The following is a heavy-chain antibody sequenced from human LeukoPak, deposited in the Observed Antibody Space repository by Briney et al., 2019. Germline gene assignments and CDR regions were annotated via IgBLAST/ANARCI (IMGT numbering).Heavy chain of an antibody. CDR2: IDPSDSYT. V-gene: IGHV5-10-1*01. CDR1: GYSFTSYW. J-gene: IGHJ4*02. Sequence: GESLKISCKGSGYSFTSYWISWVRQMPGKGLEWMGRIDPSDSYTNYSPSFQGHVTISADKSFTTAYLQWSSLKASDTAMYYCARRDGYSSSPPFDYWGQGTLVTVPS. CDR3: ARRDGYSSSPPFDY. D-gene: IGHD6-6*01.